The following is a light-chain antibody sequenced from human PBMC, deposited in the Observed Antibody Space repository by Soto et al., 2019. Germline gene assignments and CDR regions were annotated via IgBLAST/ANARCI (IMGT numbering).Light chain of an antibody. J-gene: IGKJ5*01. V-gene: IGKV3-20*01. CDR1: ESLGNNY. CDR3: QQYGRLPIT. Sequence: EIVLTQSPVTLSLSPGEGATLSCRASESLGNNYLAWYKQKPGQSPRLLFSGATSRASGIPDRFSGSGSGTDFTLTISRVEPEDFGVYFCQQYGRLPITFGQGTRLEIK. CDR2: GAT.